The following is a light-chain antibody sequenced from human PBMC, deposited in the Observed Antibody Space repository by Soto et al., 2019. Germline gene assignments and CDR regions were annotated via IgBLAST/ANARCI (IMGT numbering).Light chain of an antibody. CDR2: GAS. Sequence: DIVLTQSPATLSLSPGDRATLSCRASQSVSSRLAWYQQKSGQAPRLLIYGASTRATGIPARFSGSGSGTEFTLTISSLQSEDFEVYYCQQYNNWPGFGQGTRLEIK. V-gene: IGKV3-15*01. CDR3: QQYNNWPG. J-gene: IGKJ5*01. CDR1: QSVSSR.